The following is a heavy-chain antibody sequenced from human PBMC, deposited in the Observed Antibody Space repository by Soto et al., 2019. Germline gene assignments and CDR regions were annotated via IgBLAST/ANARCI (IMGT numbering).Heavy chain of an antibody. CDR2: ISYDGSNK. J-gene: IGHJ4*02. Sequence: GGSLRLSCAASGFTFSSYGMHWVRQAPGKGLEWVAVISYDGSNKYYADSVKGRFTISRDNSKNTLYLQMNSLRAEDTAVYYCAKGNLNKMAAAGLRPFDWGQGTLVTVSS. CDR1: GFTFSSYG. CDR3: AKGNLNKMAAAGLRPFD. D-gene: IGHD6-13*01. V-gene: IGHV3-30*18.